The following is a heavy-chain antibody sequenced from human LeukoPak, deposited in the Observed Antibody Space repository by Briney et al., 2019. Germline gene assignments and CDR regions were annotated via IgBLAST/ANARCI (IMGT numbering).Heavy chain of an antibody. CDR1: GYTFTSYG. Sequence: GASVKVSCKASGYTFTSYGLSWVRQAPGQGLEWMGWISTSNGNTNYAQNFQGRVTMTTDTSTSTAYMQLRSLRSDDTAVYYCAAHCPNGVCRRGLDYWGQGTLVTVSS. V-gene: IGHV1-18*01. J-gene: IGHJ4*02. CDR3: AAHCPNGVCRRGLDY. CDR2: ISTSNGNT. D-gene: IGHD2-8*01.